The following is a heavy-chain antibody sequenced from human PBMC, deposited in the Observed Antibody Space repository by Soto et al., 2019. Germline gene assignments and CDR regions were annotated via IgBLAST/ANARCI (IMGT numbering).Heavy chain of an antibody. CDR3: PRGPRPSSIGTGDV. V-gene: IGHV3-74*01. J-gene: IGHJ4*02. Sequence: GGSLILSCVAPGFVFEVYWMHWVRQVPGKGLEWVSRISDDGDRTDYADSVRGRFTISSDNADNALYLQMNALRGEDTAVYFCPRGPRPSSIGTGDVWGRGALVTVSS. CDR1: GFVFEVYW. CDR2: ISDDGDRT. D-gene: IGHD2-2*01.